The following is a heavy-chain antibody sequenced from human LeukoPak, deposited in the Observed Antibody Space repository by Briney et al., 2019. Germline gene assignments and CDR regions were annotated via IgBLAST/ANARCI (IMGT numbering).Heavy chain of an antibody. CDR2: IYYSGST. D-gene: IGHD1-26*01. V-gene: IGHV4-39*02. CDR3: AREGDIVGATSPDY. J-gene: IGHJ4*02. Sequence: PSETLSLTCTVSGGSISSSSYYWGWIRQPPGTGLEWIGSIYYSGSTYYNPSLKSRVTISVDTSKNQFSLKLSSVTAADTAVYYCAREGDIVGATSPDYWGQGTLVTVSS. CDR1: GGSISSSSYY.